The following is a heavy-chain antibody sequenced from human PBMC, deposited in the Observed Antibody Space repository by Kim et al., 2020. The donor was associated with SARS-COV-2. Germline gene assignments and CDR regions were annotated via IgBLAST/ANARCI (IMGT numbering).Heavy chain of an antibody. Sequence: KGRFTITRENAKNSLYLQMNSLRAGDTAVYYCARARGYYGSGSYGFYFDYWGQGTLVTVSS. CDR3: ARARGYYGSGSYGFYFDY. J-gene: IGHJ4*02. V-gene: IGHV3-13*01. D-gene: IGHD3-10*01.